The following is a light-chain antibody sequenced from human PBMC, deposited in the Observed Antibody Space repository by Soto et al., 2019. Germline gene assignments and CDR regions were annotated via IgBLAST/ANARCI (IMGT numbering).Light chain of an antibody. V-gene: IGLV1-51*01. CDR2: DNN. J-gene: IGLJ2*01. CDR3: VTWDSILTDAV. Sequence: QSVLTQPPSVSAAPGQKVTISCSGGSSNIGDNFVSWYQQLPGTAPKLLIYDNNMRPSGTPDRFSGSKSGSSATLVITGLQTGDEADYYCVTWDSILTDAVFGGGTQLTVL. CDR1: SSNIGDNF.